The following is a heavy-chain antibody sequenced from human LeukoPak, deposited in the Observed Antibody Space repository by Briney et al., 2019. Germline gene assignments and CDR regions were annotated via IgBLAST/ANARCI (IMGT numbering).Heavy chain of an antibody. V-gene: IGHV4-59*01. CDR2: IYYSGST. Sequence: SETLSLTCTVSGGSISSYYWSWIRQPPGKGLEWIGYIYYSGSTNYNPSLKSRVTISVDTSKNQFSLKLSSVTAADTAVYYCARSGTYCSSTSCYPHYYHYYGMDVWGQGTTVTVSS. D-gene: IGHD2-2*01. CDR1: GGSISSYY. J-gene: IGHJ6*02. CDR3: ARSGTYCSSTSCYPHYYHYYGMDV.